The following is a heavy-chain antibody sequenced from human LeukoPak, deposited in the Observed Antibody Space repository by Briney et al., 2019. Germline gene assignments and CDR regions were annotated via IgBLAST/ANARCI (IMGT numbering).Heavy chain of an antibody. CDR3: ARDRYYGSGSYYNHDFDN. Sequence: SETLSPTTTVSAYSITSVYDWGWIRQPPGKGLGWIGTIYHSGSTSYNPSLKVRVTISVDTSKNQLSLKLSSVNAADTAVYYCARDRYYGSGSYYNHDFDNWGEGTLVTVSS. V-gene: IGHV4-38-2*02. CDR2: IYHSGST. J-gene: IGHJ4*02. D-gene: IGHD3-10*01. CDR1: AYSITSVYD.